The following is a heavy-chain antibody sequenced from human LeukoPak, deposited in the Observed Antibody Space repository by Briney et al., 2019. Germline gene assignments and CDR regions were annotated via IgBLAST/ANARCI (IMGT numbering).Heavy chain of an antibody. CDR1: GFTFSSYE. J-gene: IGHJ6*04. Sequence: PGGSLRLSCAASGFTFSSYEMNWVRQAPGKGLEWVSYISSSGSTIYYADSVKGRFTISRDNAKNSLYLQMNSLRAEDTAVYYCAELGITMIGGVWGKGTTVSVSS. CDR3: AELGITMIGGV. V-gene: IGHV3-48*03. CDR2: ISSSGSTI. D-gene: IGHD3-10*02.